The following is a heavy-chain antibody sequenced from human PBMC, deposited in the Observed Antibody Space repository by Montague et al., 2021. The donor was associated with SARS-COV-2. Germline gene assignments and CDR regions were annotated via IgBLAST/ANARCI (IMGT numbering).Heavy chain of an antibody. J-gene: IGHJ4*02. CDR3: ARVDAASGTPYCDY. V-gene: IGHV4-31*03. CDR1: GGSISSGSYS. CDR2: IYYSGSA. D-gene: IGHD6-13*01. Sequence: TLSLTCTVSGGSISSGSYSWSWIRQGPGKGLEWIGNIYYSGSAYYXPSLRSRATLSVDTFKNQFSLNLSSVTAADTAVYYCARVDAASGTPYCDYWGQGTMVTVSS.